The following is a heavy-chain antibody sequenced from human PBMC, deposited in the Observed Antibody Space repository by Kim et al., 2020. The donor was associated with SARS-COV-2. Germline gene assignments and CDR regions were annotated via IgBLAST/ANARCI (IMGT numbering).Heavy chain of an antibody. V-gene: IGHV3-23*01. J-gene: IGHJ4*02. CDR2: ISGSGGST. CDR1: GFTFSSYA. CDR3: AKTGRPIGPLYGDYGRSDY. Sequence: GGSLRLSCAASGFTFSSYAMSWVRQAPGKGLEWVSAISGSGGSTYYAYSVKGRFTISRDNSKNTLYLQMNSLRAEDTAVYYCAKTGRPIGPLYGDYGRSDYWGQGTLVTVSS. D-gene: IGHD4-17*01.